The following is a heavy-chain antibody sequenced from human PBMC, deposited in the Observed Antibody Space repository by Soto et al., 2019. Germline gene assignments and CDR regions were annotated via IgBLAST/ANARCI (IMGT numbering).Heavy chain of an antibody. CDR3: TRLYGLDAFDN. V-gene: IGHV4-59*02. Sequence: PSETLSLTCTVSGGSVSTDYWSWIRQPPGKRLEWIGYIYYSGSSNYNPSLKSRVSMSVDTSNNQFSLKLTSVTAADTAVYYCTRLYGLDAFDNWGQGTMVTVSS. D-gene: IGHD3-16*02. J-gene: IGHJ3*02. CDR2: IYYSGSS. CDR1: GGSVSTDY.